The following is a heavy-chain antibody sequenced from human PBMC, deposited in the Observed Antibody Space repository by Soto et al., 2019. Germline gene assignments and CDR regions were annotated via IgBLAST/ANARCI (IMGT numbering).Heavy chain of an antibody. CDR3: AKDPTSYDSSAQFDS. CDR2: ISGGGGST. Sequence: GGSMRLSCAAAGDNFNLFAMNWFRQAPGKGLEWVSGISGGGGSTYYADSVKGRFTISRDNSKNTLYLQMNSLRAEDTAVYYCAKDPTSYDSSAQFDSWGQGTLVTV. CDR1: GDNFNLFA. D-gene: IGHD3-22*01. J-gene: IGHJ4*02. V-gene: IGHV3-23*01.